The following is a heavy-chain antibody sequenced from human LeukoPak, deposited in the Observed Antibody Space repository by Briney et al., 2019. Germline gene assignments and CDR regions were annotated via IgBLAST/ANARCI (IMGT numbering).Heavy chain of an antibody. Sequence: GGSLRLSCAASGFTFSSYAMSWVRQAPGKGLEWVSAISGSGSSTYYADSVKGRFTISRDNSKNTLYLQMNSLRAEDTAVYYCAKDTFRIVGATSPDYWGQGTLVTVSS. CDR2: ISGSGSST. D-gene: IGHD1-26*01. CDR1: GFTFSSYA. V-gene: IGHV3-23*01. CDR3: AKDTFRIVGATSPDY. J-gene: IGHJ4*02.